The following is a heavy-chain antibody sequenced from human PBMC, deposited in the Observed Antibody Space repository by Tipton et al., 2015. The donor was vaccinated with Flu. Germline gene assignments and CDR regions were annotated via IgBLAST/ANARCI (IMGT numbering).Heavy chain of an antibody. CDR1: GGSISSSSYY. CDR2: IYYSGRT. D-gene: IGHD1-1*01. Sequence: TLSLTCTVSGGSISSSSYYWGWIRQPPGKGLEWIGSIYYSGRTYYNPSLKSRVTISVDTSKNQFSLKLSSVTAADTAVYYCARVVTGNGYYFDYWGQGPLVTVSS. J-gene: IGHJ4*02. CDR3: ARVVTGNGYYFDY. V-gene: IGHV4-39*07.